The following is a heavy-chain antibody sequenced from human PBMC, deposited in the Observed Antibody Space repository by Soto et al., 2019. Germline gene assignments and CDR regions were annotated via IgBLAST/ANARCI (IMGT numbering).Heavy chain of an antibody. CDR1: GGTFSSYA. Sequence: SVPVSCSPSGGTFSSYAMSWVRQTPGQGLEWMGGIIPIFGTSNYAQKFEGRVTITADESTSTAYMELSSLRSGDTAVYYCARRDYYCDYWGKGTLVTVSS. CDR2: IIPIFGTS. V-gene: IGHV1-69*01. J-gene: IGHJ4*02. CDR3: ARRDYYCDY.